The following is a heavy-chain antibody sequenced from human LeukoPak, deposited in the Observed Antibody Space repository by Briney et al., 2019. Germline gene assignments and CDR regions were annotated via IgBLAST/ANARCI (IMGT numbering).Heavy chain of an antibody. D-gene: IGHD3-16*01. CDR3: ARTYAYDATGDRGH. Sequence: GGSLRLSCAASGFTFNRYNMDWVRRAPGKGLEWVSSISTSSSYIYYADSVRGRFTISRDNAKTSLYLQMNSLRAEDTAVYYCARTYAYDATGDRGHWGQGTLVTVSS. J-gene: IGHJ4*02. V-gene: IGHV3-21*01. CDR2: ISTSSSYI. CDR1: GFTFNRYN.